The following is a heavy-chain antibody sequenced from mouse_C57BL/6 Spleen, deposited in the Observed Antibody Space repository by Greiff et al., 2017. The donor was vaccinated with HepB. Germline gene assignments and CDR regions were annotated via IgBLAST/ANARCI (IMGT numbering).Heavy chain of an antibody. CDR3: AREDYYGSSLDY. D-gene: IGHD1-1*01. V-gene: IGHV5-4*01. CDR1: GFTFSSYA. CDR2: ISDGGSYT. Sequence: DVMLVESGGGLVKPGGSLKLSCAASGFTFSSYAMSWVRQTPEKRLEWVATISDGGSYTYYPDNVKGRFTISRDNAKNNLYLQMSHLKSEDTAMYYCAREDYYGSSLDYWGQGTTLTVSS. J-gene: IGHJ2*01.